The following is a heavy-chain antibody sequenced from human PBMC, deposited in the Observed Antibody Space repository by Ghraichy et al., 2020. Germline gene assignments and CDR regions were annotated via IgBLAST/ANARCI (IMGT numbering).Heavy chain of an antibody. J-gene: IGHJ3*02. Sequence: SQTLSLTCTVSGGSISSYYWSWIRQPPGKGLEWIGYIYYSGSTNYNPSLKSRVTISVDTSKNQFSLKLSSVTAADTAVYYCARDPSSNYGDYPYLDAFDIWGQGTMVTVSS. CDR3: ARDPSSNYGDYPYLDAFDI. D-gene: IGHD4-17*01. V-gene: IGHV4-59*01. CDR2: IYYSGST. CDR1: GGSISSYY.